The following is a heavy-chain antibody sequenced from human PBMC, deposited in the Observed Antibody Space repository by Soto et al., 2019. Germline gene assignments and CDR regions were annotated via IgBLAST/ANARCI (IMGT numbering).Heavy chain of an antibody. V-gene: IGHV4-59*08. CDR1: GGSISRYY. Sequence: QVQLQESVPGLVKPSETLSLTCTVSGGSISRYYWSWIRQPPGKGLEWIGYIYYSGSTNYNPSLKSRVTISVDTSKIQFSLNLSSLTASDTAVYYCARRYGGTFDLWGQGTLVTVSS. CDR3: ARRYGGTFDL. CDR2: IYYSGST. D-gene: IGHD2-15*01. J-gene: IGHJ4*02.